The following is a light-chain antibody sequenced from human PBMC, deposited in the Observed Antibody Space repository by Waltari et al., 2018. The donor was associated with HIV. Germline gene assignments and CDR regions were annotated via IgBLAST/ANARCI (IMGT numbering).Light chain of an antibody. Sequence: DIVMTQSPDSLPVSLGERATINCTSSRSILYNSDNRNYLAWYQQKARQPPKLLISWASTRESGVPDRFSGSGSGTDFTLTITRLQAEDVAVYHCQQYFRIPPTFGGGTKVEIK. J-gene: IGKJ4*01. CDR2: WAS. V-gene: IGKV4-1*01. CDR1: RSILYNSDNRNY. CDR3: QQYFRIPPT.